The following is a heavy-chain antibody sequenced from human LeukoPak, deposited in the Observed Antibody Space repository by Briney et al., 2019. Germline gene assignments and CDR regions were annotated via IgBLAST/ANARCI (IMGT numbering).Heavy chain of an antibody. CDR1: GGSISSYY. V-gene: IGHV4-59*01. Sequence: SETLSLTCTVSGGSISSYYWSWIRQPPGKGLEWIGYIYYSGSTNYNPSLKSRVTISVDTSKNQFSLKLSSVTAADTAVYYCARASSGYYYFGYWGQGTLVTVSS. CDR2: IYYSGST. D-gene: IGHD3-22*01. CDR3: ARASSGYYYFGY. J-gene: IGHJ4*02.